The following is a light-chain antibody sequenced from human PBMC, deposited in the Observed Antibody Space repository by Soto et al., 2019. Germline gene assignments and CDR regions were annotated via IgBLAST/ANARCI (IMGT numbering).Light chain of an antibody. Sequence: QSALTQPASVSGSPGQSITIACTGTNRDVGSYNLVSWYQQRPGEAPKLIISEVRNRPSGISYRFTGSKSGNTASLTISGLKTEDEAYYYCQSYDSSSQVFGGGAKLTV. CDR1: NRDVGSYNL. CDR3: QSYDSSSQV. V-gene: IGLV2-14*01. J-gene: IGLJ3*02. CDR2: EVR.